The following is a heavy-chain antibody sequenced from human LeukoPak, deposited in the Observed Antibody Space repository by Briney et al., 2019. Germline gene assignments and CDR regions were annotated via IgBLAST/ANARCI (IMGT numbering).Heavy chain of an antibody. CDR3: ARRYCSGGSCPNDY. CDR1: GGSISSYY. CDR2: IYDSGST. Sequence: SETLSLTCTVSGGSISSYYWSWIRQPPGKGLEWIGYIYDSGSTNYNPSLKSRVTISIDTSKNQFSLQLSSVTAADTAVYYCARRYCSGGSCPNDYWGQGTLVTVFS. V-gene: IGHV4-59*01. J-gene: IGHJ4*02. D-gene: IGHD2-15*01.